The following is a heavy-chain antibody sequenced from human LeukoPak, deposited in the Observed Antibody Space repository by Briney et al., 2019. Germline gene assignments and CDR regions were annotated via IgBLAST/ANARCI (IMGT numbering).Heavy chain of an antibody. D-gene: IGHD2-2*01. J-gene: IGHJ3*02. Sequence: SETLSLTCTVSGGSISSSSYYWGWIRQPPGRGLEWIGSIYYSGSTYYNPSLKSRVTISVDTSKNQFSLKLTSVTAADTAVYYCARARRYCSSTSCYLNDAFDIWGQGTMVTVSS. V-gene: IGHV4-39*07. CDR1: GGSISSSSYY. CDR3: ARARRYCSSTSCYLNDAFDI. CDR2: IYYSGST.